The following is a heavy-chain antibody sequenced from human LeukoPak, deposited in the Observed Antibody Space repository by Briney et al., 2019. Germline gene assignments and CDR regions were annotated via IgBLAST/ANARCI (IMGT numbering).Heavy chain of an antibody. Sequence: RSGGSLRLSCAASGFTFSSYVMNWVRQAPGEGLEWVSAMSGSGDSTYYADSVKGRFTITRENSKNTLYLQMTGLRVEDTAVYFCAKLNLGEMAYFDSWGQGTLVTVSS. CDR1: GFTFSSYV. CDR2: MSGSGDST. CDR3: AKLNLGEMAYFDS. D-gene: IGHD3-16*01. V-gene: IGHV3-23*01. J-gene: IGHJ4*02.